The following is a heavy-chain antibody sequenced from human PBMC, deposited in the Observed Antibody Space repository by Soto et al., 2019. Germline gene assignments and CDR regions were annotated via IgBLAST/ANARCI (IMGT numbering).Heavy chain of an antibody. D-gene: IGHD6-6*01. CDR3: ARAVRYSSSAYYYYGMDV. Sequence: ETLSLTSAVYGGSLSGYYWSWIRQPPGKGLEWIGEINHSGSTNYNPSLKSRVTISVDTSKNQFSLKLSSVTAADTAVYYCARAVRYSSSAYYYYGMDVWGQGTTVTVSS. CDR2: INHSGST. CDR1: GGSLSGYY. J-gene: IGHJ6*02. V-gene: IGHV4-34*01.